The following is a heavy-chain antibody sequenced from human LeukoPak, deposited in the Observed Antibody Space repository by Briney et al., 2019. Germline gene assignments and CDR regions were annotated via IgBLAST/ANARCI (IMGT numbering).Heavy chain of an antibody. J-gene: IGHJ4*02. Sequence: SETLSLTCDVSGVSFDDYYWAWVRQTPGKGLEWIGEINHSGYTNDSPSLKSRATLSVDTSRKQFSLNLRSVTVADAGIYYCTRMTTGHDYWGQGTLVTVSS. CDR1: GVSFDDYY. D-gene: IGHD4-17*01. CDR2: INHSGYT. V-gene: IGHV4-34*04. CDR3: TRMTTGHDY.